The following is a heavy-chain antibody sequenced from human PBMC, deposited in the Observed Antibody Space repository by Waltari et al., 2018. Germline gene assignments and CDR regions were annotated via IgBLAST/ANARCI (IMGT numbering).Heavy chain of an antibody. J-gene: IGHJ4*02. Sequence: EVQLLESGGGLVQPGGSLRLSCAASGFTFSSYAMSWVRQAPGKGLEWVSAIRGSGGSTYYADSVKGRFTISRDNSKNTLYLQMNSLRAEDTAVYYCAKGYDFWSGYFDYWGQGTLVTVSS. CDR2: IRGSGGST. CDR3: AKGYDFWSGYFDY. D-gene: IGHD3-3*01. CDR1: GFTFSSYA. V-gene: IGHV3-23*01.